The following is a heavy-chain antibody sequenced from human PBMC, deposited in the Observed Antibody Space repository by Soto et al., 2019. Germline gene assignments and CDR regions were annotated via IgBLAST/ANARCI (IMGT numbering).Heavy chain of an antibody. Sequence: SETLSLTCTVSGGSISSSSYYWGWIRQPPGKGLEWIGSIYYSGSTYYNPSLKSRVTISVDTSKNQFSLKLSSVTAADTAVYYCARQAPTYYYDSSGHWCDPWGQGTLVTVS. CDR1: GGSISSSSYY. D-gene: IGHD3-22*01. V-gene: IGHV4-39*01. CDR2: IYYSGST. CDR3: ARQAPTYYYDSSGHWCDP. J-gene: IGHJ5*02.